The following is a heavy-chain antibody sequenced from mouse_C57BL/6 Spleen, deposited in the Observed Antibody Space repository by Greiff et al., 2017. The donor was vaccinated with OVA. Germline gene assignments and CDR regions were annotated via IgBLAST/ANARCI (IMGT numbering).Heavy chain of an antibody. Sequence: EVNVVESGGGLVKPGGSLKLSCAASGFTFSSYAMSWVRQTPEKRLEWVATISAGGSYTYYPDNVKGRFTISRVKAKNNQYMQMSHLKYEDTAMYYCARDLTYCYAKDYWGQGTSVTVSS. CDR1: GFTFSSYA. J-gene: IGHJ4*01. CDR2: ISAGGSYT. D-gene: IGHD5-1*01. V-gene: IGHV5-4*01. CDR3: ARDLTYCYAKDY.